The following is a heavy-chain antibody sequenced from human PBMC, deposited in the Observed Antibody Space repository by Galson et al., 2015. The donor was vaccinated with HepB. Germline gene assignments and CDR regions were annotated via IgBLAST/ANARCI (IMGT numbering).Heavy chain of an antibody. D-gene: IGHD4-23*01. CDR2: ISAYNGNT. CDR1: GGTFSSYG. J-gene: IGHJ4*02. CDR3: ARDSRFISIYGGNSGSAY. V-gene: IGHV1-18*01. Sequence: SVKVSCKASGGTFSSYGISWVRQAPGQGLEWMGWISAYNGNTNYAQKLQGRVTMTTDTSTSTAYMELRSLRSDDTAVYYCARDSRFISIYGGNSGSAYWGQGTLVTVSS.